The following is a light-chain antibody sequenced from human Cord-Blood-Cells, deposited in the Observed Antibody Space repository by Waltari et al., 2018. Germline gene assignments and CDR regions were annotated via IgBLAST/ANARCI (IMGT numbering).Light chain of an antibody. V-gene: IGKV3-11*01. CDR3: QQRSNWPPSLT. CDR2: DAS. J-gene: IGKJ4*01. Sequence: EIVLTHSPATLSLSPGERATLSCRARLSVSSYLAWYQQKPGQAPRLLIHDASNRATGSPARFSGSGSGTDFALTISSLEPDDFAVYYCQQRSNWPPSLTFGGGTKVEIK. CDR1: LSVSSY.